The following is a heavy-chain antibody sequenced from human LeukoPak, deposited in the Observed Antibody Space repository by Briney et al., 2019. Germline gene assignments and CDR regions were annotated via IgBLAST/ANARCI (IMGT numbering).Heavy chain of an antibody. Sequence: GGSLRLSCAASGFSFSTYAMHWVRQAPGKGLEWVAYIRNDGSKRYYADSVKGRFTISRDNSKNTLSLQMNSLRGEDTAVYYCAKSPMTSVNYVDFWGQGTLATVSS. CDR2: IRNDGSKR. J-gene: IGHJ1*01. V-gene: IGHV3-30*02. CDR1: GFSFSTYA. CDR3: AKSPMTSVNYVDF. D-gene: IGHD3-16*01.